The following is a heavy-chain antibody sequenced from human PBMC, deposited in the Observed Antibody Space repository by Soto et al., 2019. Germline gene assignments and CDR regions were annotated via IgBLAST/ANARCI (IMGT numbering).Heavy chain of an antibody. D-gene: IGHD6-13*01. CDR2: ISSGSTTI. V-gene: IGHV3-48*02. J-gene: IGHJ1*01. CDR1: GFTFSTYN. Sequence: GGSLRLSCAASGFTFSTYNMNWVRQAPGKGLEWVSFISSGSTTIYYADSVKGRFTISRDNAKNSLYLQMNSLRDEDTAVYYCARAYDIGVAAAESSQKYFQYWGQGTLVTVSS. CDR3: ARAYDIGVAAAESSQKYFQY.